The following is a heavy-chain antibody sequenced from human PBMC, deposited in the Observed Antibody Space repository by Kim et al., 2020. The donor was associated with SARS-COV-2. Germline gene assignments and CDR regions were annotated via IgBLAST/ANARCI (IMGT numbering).Heavy chain of an antibody. V-gene: IGHV3-53*01. Sequence: GGSLRLSCAASGFTVSSHYMSWVRQAPGKGLECVSIMYAGGNTYYTDSAKGRFTISTNNSKNTLCLQKNDLRAEDTAADHFARWEKYHYYSWGQGTVVA. CDR1: GFTVSSHY. J-gene: IGHJ4*02. CDR3: ARWEKYHYYS. CDR2: MYAGGNT. D-gene: IGHD2-2*01.